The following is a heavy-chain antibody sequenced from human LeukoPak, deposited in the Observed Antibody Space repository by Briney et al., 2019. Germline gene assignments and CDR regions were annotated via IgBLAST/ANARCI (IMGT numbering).Heavy chain of an antibody. J-gene: IGHJ4*02. CDR3: AKAVPGVAVAGANFDY. V-gene: IGHV3-7*05. CDR2: IKYDGREK. Sequence: PGGSLRLSCAASGFTFSSYWMNWVRQAPGRGLEWVANIKYDGREKYYVDSVKGRFTISRDNAKNSLYLQMSSLRAEDTAVYYCAKAVPGVAVAGANFDYWGQGTLVTVSS. D-gene: IGHD6-19*01. CDR1: GFTFSSYW.